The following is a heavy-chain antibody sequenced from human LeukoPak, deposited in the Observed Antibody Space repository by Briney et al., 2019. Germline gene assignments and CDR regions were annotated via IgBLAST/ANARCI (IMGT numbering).Heavy chain of an antibody. Sequence: PSETLSLTCTVSGGSISSSSYYWGWIRQPPGKGLEWIGSIYYSGSTYYNPSLKSRVTISVDTSKNQFSLKLSSVTAADTAVYYCARDQGSSRHFDYWGQGTLVTVSS. CDR2: IYYSGST. V-gene: IGHV4-39*07. D-gene: IGHD6-13*01. CDR3: ARDQGSSRHFDY. J-gene: IGHJ4*02. CDR1: GGSISSSSYY.